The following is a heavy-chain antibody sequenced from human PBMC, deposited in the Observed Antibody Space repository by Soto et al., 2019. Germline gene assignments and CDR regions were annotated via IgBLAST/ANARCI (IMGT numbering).Heavy chain of an antibody. CDR2: ISYDGSNK. J-gene: IGHJ3*02. CDR3: ARDRARYSSSMLDAFDI. CDR1: GFTFSSYA. V-gene: IGHV3-30-3*01. Sequence: QVQLVVSGGGVVQPGRSLRLSCAASGFTFSSYAMHWVRQAPGKGLEWVAVISYDGSNKYYADSVKGRFTISRDNSKNPVYLQMKSLRTEETAVYYCARDRARYSSSMLDAFDIWGQATMVTVSS. D-gene: IGHD6-6*01.